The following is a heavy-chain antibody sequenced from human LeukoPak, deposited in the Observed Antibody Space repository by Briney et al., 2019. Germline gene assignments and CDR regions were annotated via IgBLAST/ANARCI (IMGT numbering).Heavy chain of an antibody. V-gene: IGHV4-39*07. CDR3: ARVARAMVRGVIID. CDR1: GGSISSSSYY. D-gene: IGHD3-10*01. CDR2: IYYSGST. J-gene: IGHJ4*02. Sequence: SETLSLTCTVSGGSISSSSYYWGWIRQPPGKGLEWIGSIYYSGSTYYNPSLKSRVTISVDTSKNQFSLKLSSVTAADTAVYYCARVARAMVRGVIIDWGQGTLVTVPS.